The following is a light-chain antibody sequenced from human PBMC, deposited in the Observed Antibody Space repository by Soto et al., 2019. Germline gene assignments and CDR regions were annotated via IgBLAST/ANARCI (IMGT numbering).Light chain of an antibody. Sequence: EIVMTQSPATLSVSPGERATLSCRASQSVSSTVAWYQQKPGQAPRLLIYGASTKATGIPARFSGSGSGTEFTLTISSLQSEDFAVYYFQQYNNWPPGTFGQGTKVEIK. V-gene: IGKV3-15*01. CDR1: QSVSST. CDR2: GAS. CDR3: QQYNNWPPGT. J-gene: IGKJ1*01.